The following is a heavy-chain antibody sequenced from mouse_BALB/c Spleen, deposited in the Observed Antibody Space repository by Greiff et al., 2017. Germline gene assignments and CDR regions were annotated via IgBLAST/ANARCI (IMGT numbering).Heavy chain of an antibody. CDR2: ISCYNGAT. V-gene: IGHV1S34*01. CDR1: GYSFTGYY. Sequence: LVKTGASVKISCKASGYSFTGYYMHWVKQSHGKSLEWIGYISCYNGATSYNQKFKGKATFTVDTSSSTAYIQFNSLTSEDSAVYYCARQLTGTVYYAMDYWGQGTSVTVSS. CDR3: ARQLTGTVYYAMDY. J-gene: IGHJ4*01. D-gene: IGHD4-1*01.